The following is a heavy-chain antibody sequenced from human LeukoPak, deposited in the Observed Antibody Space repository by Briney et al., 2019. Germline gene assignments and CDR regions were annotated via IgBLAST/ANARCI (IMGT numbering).Heavy chain of an antibody. CDR2: ISGSGLTT. CDR3: AKERREQSRDNYFDY. J-gene: IGHJ4*02. V-gene: IGHV3-23*01. CDR1: GFTFSNYA. Sequence: GGSLRLSCVASGFTFSNYAMSWVRLAPGRGLEWVSVISGSGLTTFYADSVKGRFTISRDNSKNTLYLQMDSLRAEDTAVYYCAKERREQSRDNYFDYWGQGTLVTVSS. D-gene: IGHD1-26*01.